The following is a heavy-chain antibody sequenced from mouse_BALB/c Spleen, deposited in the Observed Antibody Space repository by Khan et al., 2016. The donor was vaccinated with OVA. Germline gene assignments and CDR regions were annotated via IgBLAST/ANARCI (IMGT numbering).Heavy chain of an antibody. CDR2: IGPGSGNP. D-gene: IGHD1-1*01. V-gene: IGHV1S41*01. CDR1: GYTFTSYW. J-gene: IGHJ4*01. Sequence: DLVKSGASVKLSCKASGYTFTSYWINWIKQRPGQGLEWVGHIGPGSGNPYYNEIFKGKATLTVDTSSSTVYIQLSSLSSEDAAVYFCASSNYYGNGLYAMDCWSQGTSVTISS. CDR3: ASSNYYGNGLYAMDC.